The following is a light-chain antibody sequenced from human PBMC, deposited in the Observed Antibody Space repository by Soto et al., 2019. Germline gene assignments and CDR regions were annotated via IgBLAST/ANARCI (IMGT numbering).Light chain of an antibody. V-gene: IGKV1-5*03. CDR3: QQYNSYSVT. CDR1: QSISSW. Sequence: DIQMTQSPSTLSASEGDRVTITCRASQSISSWLAWYQQKPGKAPKILIYKASSLESGVPSRFSGSGSGTEFTLTISSLQPDDFATYFCQQYNSYSVTFGQGTRLEIK. J-gene: IGKJ5*01. CDR2: KAS.